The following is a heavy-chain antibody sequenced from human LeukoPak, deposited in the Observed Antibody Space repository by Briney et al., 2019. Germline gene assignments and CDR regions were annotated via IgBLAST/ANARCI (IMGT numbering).Heavy chain of an antibody. Sequence: ASVKVSCKASGYTFTTYYMYWMRQAPGQGLEWVGWIYPYSGDTNYAQKFQGRVTIMKDTSASTAYMELRSLRPDDTAVYYCARDPTNTIGRYVYLDYWGQGTLVTVSS. D-gene: IGHD2-2*01. CDR1: GYTFTTYY. CDR2: IYPYSGDT. V-gene: IGHV1-2*02. J-gene: IGHJ4*02. CDR3: ARDPTNTIGRYVYLDY.